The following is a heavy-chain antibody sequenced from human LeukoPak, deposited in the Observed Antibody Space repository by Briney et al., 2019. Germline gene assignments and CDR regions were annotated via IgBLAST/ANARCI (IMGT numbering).Heavy chain of an antibody. V-gene: IGHV3-21*01. Sequence: PGGSLRLSCAASGFTFSSYSMNWVRQAPGKGLEWVSSIISSSSYIYYADSVKGRFTISRDNAKNSLYLQMNSLRAEDTAVYYCARVLAYSSSSVDYWGQGTLVTVSS. CDR3: ARVLAYSSSSVDY. CDR1: GFTFSSYS. J-gene: IGHJ4*02. CDR2: IISSSSYI. D-gene: IGHD6-6*01.